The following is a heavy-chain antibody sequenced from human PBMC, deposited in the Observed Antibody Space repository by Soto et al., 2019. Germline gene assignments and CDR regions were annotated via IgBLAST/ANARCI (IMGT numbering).Heavy chain of an antibody. D-gene: IGHD3-3*01. V-gene: IGHV3-9*01. CDR1: GFTFDDYA. CDR2: ISWNSGSI. J-gene: IGHJ6*03. Sequence: GGSLRLSCAASGFTFDDYAMHWVRQAPGKGLEWVSGISWNSGSIGYADSVKGRFTISRDNAKNSLYLQMNSLRAEDTALYYCAKGARFLEWLPYPLYYYYYYMDVWGKGTTVTVSS. CDR3: AKGARFLEWLPYPLYYYYYYMDV.